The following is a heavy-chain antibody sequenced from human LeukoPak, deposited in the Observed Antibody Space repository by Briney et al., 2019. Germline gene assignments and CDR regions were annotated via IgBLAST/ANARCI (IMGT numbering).Heavy chain of an antibody. CDR3: AREDYYGSGSYHSDY. CDR2: INHNSGGT. J-gene: IGHJ4*02. Sequence: PLASVKVSCKAPGYTFTGYYMHWVRQPPGQGLEWMGWINHNSGGTNYAQKFQGRVTMTRDTSISTAYMELSRLRSDDTAVYYCAREDYYGSGSYHSDYWGQGTLVTVSS. V-gene: IGHV1-2*02. D-gene: IGHD3-10*01. CDR1: GYTFTGYY.